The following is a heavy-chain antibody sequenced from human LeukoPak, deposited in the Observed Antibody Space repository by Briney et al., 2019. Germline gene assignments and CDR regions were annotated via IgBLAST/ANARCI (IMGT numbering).Heavy chain of an antibody. CDR1: GGSISSSSYY. J-gene: IGHJ3*02. CDR2: IYYSGST. V-gene: IGHV4-39*07. CDR3: AGTYCGGDRYHKDHAFDI. D-gene: IGHD2-21*02. Sequence: SETLSLTCTVSGGSISSSSYYWGWIRQPPGKGLEWIGSIYYSGSTYYNPSLKSRVTISVDTSKNQFSLKLGSVTAADTAVYYCAGTYCGGDRYHKDHAFDIWGQGTMVTVSS.